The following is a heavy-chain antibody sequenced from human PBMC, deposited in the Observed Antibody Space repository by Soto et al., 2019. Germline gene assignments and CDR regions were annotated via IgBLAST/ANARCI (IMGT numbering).Heavy chain of an antibody. V-gene: IGHV3-30-3*01. CDR2: ISYDGSNK. CDR1: GFTFSSYA. D-gene: IGHD2-2*01. Sequence: VQLLESGGDLVQPGGSLRLSCAASGFTFSSYAMHWVRQAPGKGLEWVAVISYDGSNKYYADSVKGRFTISRDNSKNTLYLQMNSLRAEDTAVYYCARDAIVVVPAASNWFDPWGQGTLVTVSS. J-gene: IGHJ5*02. CDR3: ARDAIVVVPAASNWFDP.